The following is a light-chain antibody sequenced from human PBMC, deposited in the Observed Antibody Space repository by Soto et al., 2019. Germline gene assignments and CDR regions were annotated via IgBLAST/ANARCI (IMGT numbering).Light chain of an antibody. CDR1: QSLLFSSNNKNY. CDR3: MQRIESPSIT. J-gene: IGKJ5*01. Sequence: DIVVTQSPDSLAVSLGERATIDCKSSQSLLFSSNNKNYLAWYLQKPGQSPQLLIYTLSYRASGVPDRFSGSGSGTDFTLKISRVEAEDVGVYYCMQRIESPSITFGQGTRLEIK. CDR2: TLS. V-gene: IGKV2-40*01.